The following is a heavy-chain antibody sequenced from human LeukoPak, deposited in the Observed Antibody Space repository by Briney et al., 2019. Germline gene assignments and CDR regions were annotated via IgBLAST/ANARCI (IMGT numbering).Heavy chain of an antibody. CDR3: ATYCSSSSCPHRRAFDI. V-gene: IGHV4-39*01. CDR1: GGSISSSSHY. J-gene: IGHJ3*02. D-gene: IGHD2-2*01. CDR2: IYYSGST. Sequence: PSETLSLTCTVSGGSISSSSHYWGWIRQPPGKGLEWIGTIYYSGSTYYNPSLKSRVTISVDTSNDQFSLKLSSVTAADTALYYCATYCSSSSCPHRRAFDIWGQGTMVTVSS.